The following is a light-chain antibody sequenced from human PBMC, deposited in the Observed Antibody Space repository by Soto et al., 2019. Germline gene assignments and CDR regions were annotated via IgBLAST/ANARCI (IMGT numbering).Light chain of an antibody. J-gene: IGLJ2*01. CDR2: GNN. Sequence: QSAPTQPPSASGTPGQRVTISCSGSSSNIGGHAIHWYQQVPGTAPKLLMYGNNQRPPGVPDRFSGSKSGTSASLAISGLQSEDEADYYCATWDDSLNGVVFGGGTKVTVL. CDR3: ATWDDSLNGVV. CDR1: SSNIGGHA. V-gene: IGLV1-44*01.